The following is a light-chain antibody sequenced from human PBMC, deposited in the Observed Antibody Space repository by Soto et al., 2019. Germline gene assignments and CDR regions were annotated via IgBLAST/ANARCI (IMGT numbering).Light chain of an antibody. Sequence: EIVLTQSPATLSVSPGERATLSCRASQSVNQKLGWYQQKPGQAPRLLIYVASYRATGIPARFSGSGSGTEYTLTISNLQAEDVAVYYCQQFNDWAHPLGQGTRLAIK. CDR3: QQFNDWAHP. V-gene: IGKV3-15*01. CDR1: QSVNQK. CDR2: VAS. J-gene: IGKJ2*01.